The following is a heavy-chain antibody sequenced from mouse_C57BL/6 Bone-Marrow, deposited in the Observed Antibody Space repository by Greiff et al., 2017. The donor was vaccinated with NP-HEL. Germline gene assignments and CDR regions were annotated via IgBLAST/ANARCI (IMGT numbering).Heavy chain of an antibody. J-gene: IGHJ2*01. Sequence: QVQLQQPGAELVKPGASVKLSCKASGYTFTSYWMHWVKQRPGQGLEWIGMIHPNSGSTNYNEKFKSKATLTVDKTSSTAYMQLSSLTSEDSAVYYGAREAVITTVVSLDYWGQGTTLTVSS. CDR1: GYTFTSYW. CDR2: IHPNSGST. CDR3: AREAVITTVVSLDY. V-gene: IGHV1-64*01. D-gene: IGHD1-1*01.